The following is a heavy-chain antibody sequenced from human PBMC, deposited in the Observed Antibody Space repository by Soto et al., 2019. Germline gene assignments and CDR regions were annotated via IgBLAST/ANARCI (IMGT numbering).Heavy chain of an antibody. Sequence: EVQLVESGGGLVKPGGSLRLSCAASGFTLSNSWMNWVRQAPGKGLEWIGRIKSKVDGGTVEFAAPVKVRFTISRDDSKNTLHLPLKSLKVEDTAVYFCTRDLALTHNNYDCAMDVWGRWTTVTASS. CDR2: IKSKVDGGTV. V-gene: IGHV3-15*01. CDR1: GFTLSNSW. CDR3: TRDLALTHNNYDCAMDV. J-gene: IGHJ6*02. D-gene: IGHD1-1*01.